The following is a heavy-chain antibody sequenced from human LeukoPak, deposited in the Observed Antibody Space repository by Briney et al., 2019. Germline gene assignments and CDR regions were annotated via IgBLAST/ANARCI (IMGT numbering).Heavy chain of an antibody. J-gene: IGHJ5*02. CDR2: INPSADIT. D-gene: IGHD2-2*01. V-gene: IGHV1-46*01. CDR3: ARAGGPCTSAACYNNWFDP. Sequence: APVKVSCKASGYTFTDYCVHWMRQAPGQGLEWMGIINPSADITKYAQSFQGRVTMTRDMSTTTVYMELSSLRSEDTAVYFCARAGGPCTSAACYNNWFDPWGRGTLVTVSS. CDR1: GYTFTDYC.